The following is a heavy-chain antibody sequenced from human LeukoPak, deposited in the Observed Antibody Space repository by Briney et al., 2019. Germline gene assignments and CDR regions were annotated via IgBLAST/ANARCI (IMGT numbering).Heavy chain of an antibody. CDR2: IIPMLGVP. J-gene: IGHJ4*02. D-gene: IGHD4-17*01. Sequence: GASVKVSCKASGGTFSSYAISWVRQAPGQGREWVGRIIPMLGVPNYAQKFQGRVTITADKSTSTAYMEFSSLRSEDTAVYYCANDYGAYFDSWGQGTLVTVSS. CDR3: ANDYGAYFDS. CDR1: GGTFSSYA. V-gene: IGHV1-69*04.